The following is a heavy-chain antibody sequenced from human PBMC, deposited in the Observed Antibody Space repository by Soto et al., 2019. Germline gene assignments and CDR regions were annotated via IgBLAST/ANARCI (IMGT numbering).Heavy chain of an antibody. V-gene: IGHV4-30-2*01. CDR3: ARVPHR. Sequence: QLQLQESGSGLVKPSQTLSLTCAVSGGAISSGGYSWIWIRQPPGKSLGWMGYIYHSGSTYYKPSLKGRVTLSLDRSKDPFSLKLTSVTAADTAVFYSARVPHRWGQGTLVTVSS. D-gene: IGHD2-2*01. CDR2: IYHSGST. CDR1: GGAISSGGYS. J-gene: IGHJ5*02.